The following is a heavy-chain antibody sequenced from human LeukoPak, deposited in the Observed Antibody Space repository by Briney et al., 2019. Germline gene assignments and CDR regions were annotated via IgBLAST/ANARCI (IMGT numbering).Heavy chain of an antibody. J-gene: IGHJ6*04. D-gene: IGHD2/OR15-2a*01. Sequence: GGSLRLSCAASGFTFSGYEMDWVRQASGKGLEWISYIRGSDGTIYYADSVKGRFTISRDNAKKSLYLQMNSLRAEDTAVYYCATYIVKSLDVWGKGTTVTISS. CDR2: IRGSDGTI. CDR1: GFTFSGYE. V-gene: IGHV3-48*03. CDR3: ATYIVKSLDV.